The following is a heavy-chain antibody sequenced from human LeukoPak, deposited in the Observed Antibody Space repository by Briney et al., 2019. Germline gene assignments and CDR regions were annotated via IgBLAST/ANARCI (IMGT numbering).Heavy chain of an antibody. Sequence: ASVTVSFKASGYTFTSYGIRWVRQAPGQGLEWMGWISAYNGNTNYSQKLQGRVTITTDTSTSTAYMELRSLRSDHTAVYYCARAFGSGWSIWFDRWGQGTLVTVSS. CDR2: ISAYNGNT. CDR3: ARAFGSGWSIWFDR. D-gene: IGHD6-19*01. CDR1: GYTFTSYG. J-gene: IGHJ5*02. V-gene: IGHV1-18*01.